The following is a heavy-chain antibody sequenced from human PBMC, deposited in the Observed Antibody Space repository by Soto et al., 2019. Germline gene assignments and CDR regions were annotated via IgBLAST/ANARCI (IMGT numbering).Heavy chain of an antibody. CDR1: GGAISTYY. D-gene: IGHD6-6*01. Sequence: ASETLSLTCTVSGGAISTYYWSWIRQAPGKGLEWIGYIFYNGNTNYNPSLKSRVTMSVDTSKNQFSLKMSSVSAADTAVYYCAREIAYSSSSSYWFDPWGRGTQVTVSS. V-gene: IGHV4-59*12. J-gene: IGHJ5*02. CDR2: IFYNGNT. CDR3: AREIAYSSSSSYWFDP.